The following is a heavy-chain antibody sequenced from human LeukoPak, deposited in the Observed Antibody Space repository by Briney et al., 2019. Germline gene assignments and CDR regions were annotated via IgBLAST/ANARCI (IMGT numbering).Heavy chain of an antibody. Sequence: SVKVSCKASGFTFTSSAMQWVRQPRGQRLEWTGWIVVGSGNTNYAQKFQERVTITRDMSTSTAYMELSSLRSEDTAVYYCAADVSKGYYYDSSGLDYWGQGTLVTVSS. D-gene: IGHD3-22*01. CDR1: GFTFTSSA. V-gene: IGHV1-58*02. CDR3: AADVSKGYYYDSSGLDY. J-gene: IGHJ4*02. CDR2: IVVGSGNT.